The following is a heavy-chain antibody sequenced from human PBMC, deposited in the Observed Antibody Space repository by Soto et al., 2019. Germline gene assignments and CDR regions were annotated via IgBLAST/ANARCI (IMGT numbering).Heavy chain of an antibody. V-gene: IGHV1-8*01. Sequence: ASVKVSCKASGYTFTSYDINWVRQATGQGLEWMGWMNPNSGNTGYAQKFQGRVTMTRNTSISTAYMELSSLRSEDTAVYYCASRYYYDSSGYYYYYGMDVWGQGTTVTVSS. CDR3: ASRYYYDSSGYYYYYGMDV. CDR2: MNPNSGNT. CDR1: GYTFTSYD. D-gene: IGHD3-22*01. J-gene: IGHJ6*02.